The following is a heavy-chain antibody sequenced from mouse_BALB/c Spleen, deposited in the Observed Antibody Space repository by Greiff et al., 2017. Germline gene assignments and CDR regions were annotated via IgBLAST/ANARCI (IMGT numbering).Heavy chain of an antibody. CDR3: ARRGAGTRGYYSMDY. V-gene: IGHV5-12-2*01. CDR1: GFTFSSYT. CDR2: ISNGGGST. J-gene: IGHJ4*01. D-gene: IGHD3-3*01. Sequence: EVKVVESGGGLVQPGGSLKLSCAASGFTFSSYTMSWVRQTPEKRLEWVAYISNGGGSTYYPDTVKGRFTISRDNAKNTLYLQMSSLKSEDTAMYYCARRGAGTRGYYSMDYWGQGTSVTVSS.